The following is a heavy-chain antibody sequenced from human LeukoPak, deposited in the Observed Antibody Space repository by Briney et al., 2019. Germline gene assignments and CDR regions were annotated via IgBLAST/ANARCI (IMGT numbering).Heavy chain of an antibody. CDR1: GYTFSDYY. CDR3: ARGNARSWYFLY. Sequence: ASVKVSCKASGYTFSDYYMHWVRQAPGQGPEWMGRVNPSSGIANYAQRFQGRVTMTRDTSISTAYMELSGLTSDDMALYYCARGNARSWYFLYWGQGTLVTVSS. J-gene: IGHJ4*02. CDR2: VNPSSGIA. D-gene: IGHD6-13*01. V-gene: IGHV1-2*06.